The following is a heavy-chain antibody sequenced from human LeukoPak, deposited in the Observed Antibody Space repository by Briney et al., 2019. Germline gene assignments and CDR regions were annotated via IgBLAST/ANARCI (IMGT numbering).Heavy chain of an antibody. CDR1: GYTFTSYG. D-gene: IGHD6-13*01. CDR2: ISAYNGNT. V-gene: IGHV1-18*01. CDR3: ARDTPSSSWTLLGYYYMDV. Sequence: GASVKVSCKASGYTFTSYGISWVRQAPGQGLEWMGWISAYNGNTNYAQKLQGRVTMTTDTSTSTAYMELRSLRSDDTAVYYCARDTPSSSWTLLGYYYMDVWGKGTTVTVSS. J-gene: IGHJ6*03.